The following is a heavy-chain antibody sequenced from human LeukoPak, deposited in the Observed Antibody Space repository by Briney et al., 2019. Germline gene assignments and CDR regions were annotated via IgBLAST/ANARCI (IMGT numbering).Heavy chain of an antibody. V-gene: IGHV3-74*01. CDR3: IRTLIVATSPYMDV. CDR2: VNSDGTGT. CDR1: GFTFSSYW. D-gene: IGHD5-12*01. Sequence: GGSLRLSCAASGFTFSSYWMHWVRQAPGKGLVWVSRVNSDGTGTTYADSVEGRFTISRDNAKNTVYLQMNSLRAEDTAIYYRIRTLIVATSPYMDVWGKGTTVTVSS. J-gene: IGHJ6*03.